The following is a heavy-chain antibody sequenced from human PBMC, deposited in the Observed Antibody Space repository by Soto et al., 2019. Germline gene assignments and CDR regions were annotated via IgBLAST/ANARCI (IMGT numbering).Heavy chain of an antibody. CDR1: GFTFSSYG. V-gene: IGHV3-30*18. CDR2: ISYDGSNK. CDR3: AKGGEQQPTDP. D-gene: IGHD6-13*01. Sequence: PGGSLRLSCAASGFTFSSYGMHWVRQAPGKGLEWVAVISYDGSNKYYADSVKGRFTISRDNSKNMLYLQMNSLRAEDTAVYYCAKGGEQQPTDPWGQGTLVTVSS. J-gene: IGHJ5*02.